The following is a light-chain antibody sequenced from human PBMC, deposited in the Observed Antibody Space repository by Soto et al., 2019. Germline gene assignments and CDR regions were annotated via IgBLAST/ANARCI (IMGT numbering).Light chain of an antibody. Sequence: DIQMTQSPSSLSAFVGDRVTITCRASQTIDSYLNWYQHKPGRAPKLLIYGASNLQSGVPSRFTGSGSGTDFTFTITSLQREDFATYYCQQSYSVPLTFGGGTKVDIK. J-gene: IGKJ4*01. CDR1: QTIDSY. CDR3: QQSYSVPLT. CDR2: GAS. V-gene: IGKV1-39*01.